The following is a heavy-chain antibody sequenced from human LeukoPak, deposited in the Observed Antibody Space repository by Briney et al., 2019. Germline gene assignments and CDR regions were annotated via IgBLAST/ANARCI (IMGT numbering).Heavy chain of an antibody. J-gene: IGHJ4*02. CDR1: GGSFSGYY. V-gene: IGHV4-34*01. Sequence: PSETLSLTCAVYGGSFSGYYWSWIRQPPGKGLEWIGEINHSGSTNYNPSLKSRVTISVDTSKNQFSLKLSSVTAADTAVYYCAKDLEATDPEDYWGQGTLVTVSS. CDR3: AKDLEATDPEDY. D-gene: IGHD1-26*01. CDR2: INHSGST.